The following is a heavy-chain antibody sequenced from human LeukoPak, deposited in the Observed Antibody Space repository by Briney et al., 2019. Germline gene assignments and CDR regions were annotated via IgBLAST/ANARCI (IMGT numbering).Heavy chain of an antibody. Sequence: PSETLSLTCTVSGGSISSYYWSWIRQPAGKGLEWIGRIYTSGSTNYNPSLKSRVTMSVDTSKNQFSLKLSSVTAADTAVYYCARSTYYCSGGSCYPNWFGPWGQGTLVTVSS. J-gene: IGHJ5*02. CDR1: GGSISSYY. CDR3: ARSTYYCSGGSCYPNWFGP. V-gene: IGHV4-4*07. D-gene: IGHD2-15*01. CDR2: IYTSGST.